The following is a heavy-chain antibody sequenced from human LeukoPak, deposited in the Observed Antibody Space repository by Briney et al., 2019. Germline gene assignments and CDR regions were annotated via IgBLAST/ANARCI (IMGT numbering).Heavy chain of an antibody. D-gene: IGHD3-22*01. CDR2: IIPIFGIA. CDR3: ARLDSSGEGLDY. J-gene: IGHJ4*02. CDR1: GGTFSSYA. V-gene: IGHV1-69*04. Sequence: ASGKVSCKASGGTFSSYAISWVRQAPGQGLEWMGRIIPIFGIANYAQRFQGRVTITADKSTSTAYMELSSLRSEDTAVYYCARLDSSGEGLDYWGQGTLVTVSS.